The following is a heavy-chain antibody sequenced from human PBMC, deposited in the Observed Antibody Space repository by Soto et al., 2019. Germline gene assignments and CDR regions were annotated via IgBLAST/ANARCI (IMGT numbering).Heavy chain of an antibody. CDR2: IIPGFGTA. V-gene: IGHV1-69*13. CDR1: GGTFSSYA. J-gene: IGHJ4*02. CDR3: ARTAAPLEWLFSQDY. D-gene: IGHD3-3*01. Sequence: AASVKVSCKASGGTFSSYAISWVRQAPGQGLEWMGGIIPGFGTANYAQKFQGRVTITADESTSTAYLEMSSLRSEDTAVYYCARTAAPLEWLFSQDYWGQGTLGTV.